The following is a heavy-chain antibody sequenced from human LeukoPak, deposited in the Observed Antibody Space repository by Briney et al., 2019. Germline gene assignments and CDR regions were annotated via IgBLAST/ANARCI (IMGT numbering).Heavy chain of an antibody. CDR1: GGTFSSYA. J-gene: IGHJ5*02. CDR2: IIPILGIA. Sequence: SVNLSCKCSGGTFSSYAISWVRQAPGQGLEWMGRIIPILGIANSAHKFQGRVTITTDKSTSTAYMELSSLRSEDTAVYYCESTASQLGYCSSTSCSRGSRWAHNWFDPWGQGTLVTVSS. D-gene: IGHD2-2*01. V-gene: IGHV1-69*04. CDR3: ESTASQLGYCSSTSCSRGSRWAHNWFDP.